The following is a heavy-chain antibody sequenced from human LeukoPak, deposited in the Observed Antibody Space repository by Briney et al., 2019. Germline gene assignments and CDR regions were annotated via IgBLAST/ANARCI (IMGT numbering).Heavy chain of an antibody. CDR3: ARDKAGSWFDY. Sequence: SETLSLTCTVSGGSISSYYWSWIRQPPGKGLEWIGYIHYSGSTSYNPSLKSRVTISVDTSKNQFSLKLSSVTAADTAVYYCARDKAGSWFDYWGQGTLVTVSS. J-gene: IGHJ4*02. CDR2: IHYSGST. V-gene: IGHV4-59*01. D-gene: IGHD6-13*01. CDR1: GGSISSYY.